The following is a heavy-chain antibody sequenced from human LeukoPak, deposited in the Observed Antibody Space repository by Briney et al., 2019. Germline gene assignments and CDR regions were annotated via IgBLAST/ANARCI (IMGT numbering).Heavy chain of an antibody. D-gene: IGHD4-11*01. Sequence: GRSLRLSCAASGFTFDDYAMHWVRQAPGKGLEWVSGIRWNSGSIGYADSVKGRFTISRDNAKNSLYLQMNSLRAEDTALYYCAKAIYSNYVIFDYWGQGTLVTVSS. J-gene: IGHJ4*02. V-gene: IGHV3-9*01. CDR1: GFTFDDYA. CDR2: IRWNSGSI. CDR3: AKAIYSNYVIFDY.